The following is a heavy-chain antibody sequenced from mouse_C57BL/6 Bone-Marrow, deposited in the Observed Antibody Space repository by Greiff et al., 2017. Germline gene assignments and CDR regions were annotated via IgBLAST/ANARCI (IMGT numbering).Heavy chain of an antibody. Sequence: DVKLVESGGGLVQPGGSLKLSCAASGFTFSDYGMAWVRQAPRKGPEWVAFISNLAYSIYYADTVTGRFTISRENAKNTLYLERSSLRSEDTAMYYCARQGYYGSPFAYWGQGTLVTVSA. CDR1: GFTFSDYG. CDR2: ISNLAYSI. CDR3: ARQGYYGSPFAY. J-gene: IGHJ3*01. V-gene: IGHV5-15*01. D-gene: IGHD1-1*01.